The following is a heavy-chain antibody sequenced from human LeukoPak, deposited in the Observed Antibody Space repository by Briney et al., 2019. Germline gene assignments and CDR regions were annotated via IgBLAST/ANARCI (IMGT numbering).Heavy chain of an antibody. Sequence: SETLSLTCTVSGGSIISNYWSWIRQSAGTGLEWIGRIYGSGITDYNPSLKSRGTMSLDTSRKQFSLRLTSVTAADTAVYYCARLKFYDSTGYSPGYYMDVWGKGTTVSVFS. CDR1: GGSIISNY. CDR3: ARLKFYDSTGYSPGYYMDV. CDR2: IYGSGIT. J-gene: IGHJ6*03. D-gene: IGHD3-22*01. V-gene: IGHV4-4*07.